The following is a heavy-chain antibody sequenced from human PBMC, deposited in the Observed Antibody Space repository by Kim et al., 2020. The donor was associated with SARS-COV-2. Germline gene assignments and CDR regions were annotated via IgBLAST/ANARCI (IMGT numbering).Heavy chain of an antibody. Sequence: RFTISRDNSKNTLYLQMNSLRAEDTAVYYCARAAMPTHIVVVTASSHLDYWGQGTLVTVSS. V-gene: IGHV3-30*01. J-gene: IGHJ4*02. CDR3: ARAAMPTHIVVVTASSHLDY. D-gene: IGHD2-21*02.